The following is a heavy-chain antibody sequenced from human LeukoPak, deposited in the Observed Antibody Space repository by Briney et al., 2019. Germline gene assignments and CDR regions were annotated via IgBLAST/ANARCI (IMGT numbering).Heavy chain of an antibody. J-gene: IGHJ4*02. V-gene: IGHV4-4*02. CDR2: VSLSGLT. Sequence: SETLSLICGVSGGSITSTHWWSWVRQPPGQGLEWIGEVSLSGLTNYNPSLSSRVIMALDTSKNHLSLHLTSVTAADTAVYYCSRENGAFSPFGYWGQGYLVTVLS. D-gene: IGHD2-8*01. CDR3: SRENGAFSPFGY. CDR1: GGSITSTHW.